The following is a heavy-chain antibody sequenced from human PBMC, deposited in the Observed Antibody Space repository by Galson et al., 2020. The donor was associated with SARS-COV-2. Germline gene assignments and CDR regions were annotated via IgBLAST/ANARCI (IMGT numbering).Heavy chain of an antibody. CDR3: ARDQDGYNDF. V-gene: IGHV3-7*01. J-gene: IGHJ4*02. CDR2: VKQDGSDR. Sequence: PGGSLRLSCAASGFTFSSYWMSWVRQAPGKGLEWVANVKQDGSDRYYVDSVKGRFTISSDYAKNSVYLQINSLRAEDTAVYYCARDQDGYNDFWGQGTLVTVSS. D-gene: IGHD5-12*01. CDR1: GFTFSSYW.